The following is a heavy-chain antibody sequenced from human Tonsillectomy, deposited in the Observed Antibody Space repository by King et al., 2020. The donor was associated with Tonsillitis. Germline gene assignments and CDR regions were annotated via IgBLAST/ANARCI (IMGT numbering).Heavy chain of an antibody. D-gene: IGHD2-2*01. CDR1: GYSFSSYW. J-gene: IGHJ6*02. Sequence: QLVQSGAEVKKPGESLRISCKGSGYSFSSYWISWVRQMPGKGLEWMGRIAPSDSYPNYSPSFQGHVTISADKSISTAYLQWSSLKASDTAMYYCALTKDCRSTTCYQTVGGMDVWGQGTTVTVSS. CDR2: IAPSDSYP. CDR3: ALTKDCRSTTCYQTVGGMDV. V-gene: IGHV5-10-1*01.